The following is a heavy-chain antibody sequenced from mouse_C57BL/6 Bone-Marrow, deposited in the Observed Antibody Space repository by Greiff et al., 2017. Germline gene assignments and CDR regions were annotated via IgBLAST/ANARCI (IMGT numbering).Heavy chain of an antibody. J-gene: IGHJ2*01. CDR2: ISYDGSN. CDR1: GYSITSGYY. V-gene: IGHV3-6*01. D-gene: IGHD1-2*01. CDR3: ARRLNFDY. Sequence: ESGPGLVKPSQSLSLTCSVTGYSITSGYYWNWIRQFPGNKLEWMGYISYDGSNNYNPSLKNRISITRDTSKNQFFLKLNSVTTEDTATYYCARRLNFDYWGQGTTLTVSS.